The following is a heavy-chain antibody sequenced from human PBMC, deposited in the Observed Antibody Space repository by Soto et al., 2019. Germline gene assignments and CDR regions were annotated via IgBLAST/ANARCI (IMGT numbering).Heavy chain of an antibody. J-gene: IGHJ4*02. V-gene: IGHV3-23*01. Sequence: PVGSLRLSCAASGFTFSSYAMSWVRQAPGKGLEWVSAISGSGGSTYYADSVKGRFTISRDNSKNTLYLQMNSLRAEDTAVYYCAKTSLAAAGTGQFDYWGQGTLVTVSS. CDR1: GFTFSSYA. D-gene: IGHD6-13*01. CDR3: AKTSLAAAGTGQFDY. CDR2: ISGSGGST.